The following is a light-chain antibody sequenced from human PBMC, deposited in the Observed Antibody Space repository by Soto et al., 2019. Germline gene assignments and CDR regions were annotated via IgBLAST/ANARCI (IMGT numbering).Light chain of an antibody. Sequence: QSVLTQPPSASGTPGQRVTISCSGSSSNIGSNTVNWYQQLPGTAPKLLIYSNNQRPSGVPDRFSGSKSGTSASLAISGLQSKYETDYYCAAWDDSLNGWVFGGGTKLTVL. V-gene: IGLV1-44*01. CDR1: SSNIGSNT. CDR3: AAWDDSLNGWV. J-gene: IGLJ3*02. CDR2: SNN.